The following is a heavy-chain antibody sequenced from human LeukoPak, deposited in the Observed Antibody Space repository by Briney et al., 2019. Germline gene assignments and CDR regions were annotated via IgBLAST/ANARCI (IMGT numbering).Heavy chain of an antibody. CDR3: VRVASYDDDIGTSMYYFDY. V-gene: IGHV1-69*06. CDR2: IIPPFDST. CDR1: GDTFSNFG. J-gene: IGHJ4*02. D-gene: IGHD3-22*01. Sequence: SVKVSCKASGDTFSNFGFSWVRQAPGHGLEWLGGIIPPFDSTDYAPKFQGRVTITADKSTSTVYMELSSLRSEDTALYYCVRVASYDDDIGTSMYYFDYWGQGTLVSVSS.